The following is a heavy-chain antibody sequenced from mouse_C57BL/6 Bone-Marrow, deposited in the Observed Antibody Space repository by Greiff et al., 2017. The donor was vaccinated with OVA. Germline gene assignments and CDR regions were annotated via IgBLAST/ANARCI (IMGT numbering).Heavy chain of an antibody. V-gene: IGHV1-66*01. CDR1: GYSFTSYY. CDR3: ARDWYYAMDY. D-gene: IGHD4-1*01. CDR2: IYPGSGNT. J-gene: IGHJ4*01. Sequence: LEESGPELVKPGASVKISCKASGYSFTSYYIHWVKQRPGQGLEWIGWIYPGSGNTKYNEKFKGKATLTADTSSSTAYMQLSSLTSEDSAVYYCARDWYYAMDYWGQGTSVTVSS.